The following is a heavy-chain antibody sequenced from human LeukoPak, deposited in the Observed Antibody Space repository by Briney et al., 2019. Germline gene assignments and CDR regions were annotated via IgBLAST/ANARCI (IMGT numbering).Heavy chain of an antibody. J-gene: IGHJ4*02. CDR3: ARLYYYDSSGYFPLRYFDY. CDR1: GASISSSSYY. CDR2: IYYSGST. V-gene: IGHV4-39*01. Sequence: SETLSLTCTGSGASISSSSYYWSWIRQPPGKGLEWIGSIYYSGSTYYNPSLKNRVTISVDTSKNQFSLKLSSVTAADTAVYYCARLYYYDSSGYFPLRYFDYWGQGTLVTVSS. D-gene: IGHD3-22*01.